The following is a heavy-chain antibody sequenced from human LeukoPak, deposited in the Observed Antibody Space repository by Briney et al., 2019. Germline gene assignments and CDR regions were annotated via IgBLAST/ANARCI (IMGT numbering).Heavy chain of an antibody. Sequence: GGSLRLSCAASGFTFSDYYMSWIRQAPGKGLEWVSYISSSGSTIYYADSVKGRFTISRDNAKNSLYLHMNSLRAEDTAVYYCARGTSTGYYYYYGMDVWGQGTTVTVSS. CDR3: ARGTSTGYYYYYGMDV. CDR2: ISSSGSTI. J-gene: IGHJ6*02. D-gene: IGHD1-14*01. CDR1: GFTFSDYY. V-gene: IGHV3-11*01.